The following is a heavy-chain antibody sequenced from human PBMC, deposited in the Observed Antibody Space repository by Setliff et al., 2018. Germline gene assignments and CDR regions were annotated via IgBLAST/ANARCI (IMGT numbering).Heavy chain of an antibody. Sequence: GASVKVSCKASGYTFSDHYMHWVRQVPGQGLEWMGWINPKSGGTKYAEQFQGRVTMTRDTSINTAYMELSSLRSDDTAVYYCAGDGLGWLKWFDPWGQGTLVTVSS. D-gene: IGHD6-19*01. J-gene: IGHJ5*02. CDR2: INPKSGGT. V-gene: IGHV1-2*02. CDR1: GYTFSDHY. CDR3: AGDGLGWLKWFDP.